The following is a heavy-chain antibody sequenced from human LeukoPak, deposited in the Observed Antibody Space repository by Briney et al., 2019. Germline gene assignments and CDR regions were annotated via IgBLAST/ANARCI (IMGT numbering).Heavy chain of an antibody. CDR1: GYTFTGYY. CDR3: ASVGGGLRLKGDDYGDPGDY. Sequence: ASVKVSCKASGYTFTGYYIHWVRQAPGQGLEWMGWINPNSGGTNYAQKFQGRVTMTRDTSISTAYMELSRLRSDDTAVYYCASVGGGLRLKGDDYGDPGDYWGQGTLVTVSS. J-gene: IGHJ4*02. D-gene: IGHD4-17*01. CDR2: INPNSGGT. V-gene: IGHV1-2*02.